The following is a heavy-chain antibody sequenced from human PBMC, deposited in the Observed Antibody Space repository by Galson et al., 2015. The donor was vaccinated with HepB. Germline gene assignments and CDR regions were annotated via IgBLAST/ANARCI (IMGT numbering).Heavy chain of an antibody. CDR1: GFTFSSYG. CDR2: ISYDGSNK. Sequence: SLRLSCAASGFTFSSYGMHWVRQAPGKGLEWVAVISYDGSNKYYADSAKGRFTISRDNSKNTLYLQMNSLRAEDTAVYYCAKDWRRYYDSSGYYFDYWGQGTLVTVSS. CDR3: AKDWRRYYDSSGYYFDY. J-gene: IGHJ4*02. D-gene: IGHD3-22*01. V-gene: IGHV3-30*18.